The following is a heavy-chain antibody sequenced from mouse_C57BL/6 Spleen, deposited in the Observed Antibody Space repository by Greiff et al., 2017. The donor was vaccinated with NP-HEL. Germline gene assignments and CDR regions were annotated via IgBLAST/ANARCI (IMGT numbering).Heavy chain of an antibody. CDR1: VYTFTSYT. V-gene: IGHV1-4*01. J-gene: IGHJ2*01. CDR3: AREGLTTVVAFDY. CDR2: INPSSGYT. D-gene: IGHD1-1*01. Sequence: LQESGAEPALPFSSFHISFNSSVYTFTSYTMHWVNQRPGQGLEWIGYINPSSGYTKYNQKFKDKATLTADKSSSTAYMQLSSLTSEDSAVYYCAREGLTTVVAFDYWGQGTTLTVSS.